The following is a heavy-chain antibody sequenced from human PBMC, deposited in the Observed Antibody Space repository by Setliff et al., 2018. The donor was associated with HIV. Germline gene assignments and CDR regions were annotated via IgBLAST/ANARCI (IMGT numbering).Heavy chain of an antibody. CDR2: INPTGGST. J-gene: IGHJ2*01. CDR1: GYSFTNHY. V-gene: IGHV1-46*01. CDR3: ARHMTTVVTHYWYFDL. Sequence: ASVKVSCKPSGYSFTNHYMHWVRQAPGQGLEWMGVINPTGGSTRNTQKFQGRVAMTRDTSTSTVYMELRSLRSDDTAVYYCARHMTTVVTHYWYFDLWGRGTLVTVPQ. D-gene: IGHD4-17*01.